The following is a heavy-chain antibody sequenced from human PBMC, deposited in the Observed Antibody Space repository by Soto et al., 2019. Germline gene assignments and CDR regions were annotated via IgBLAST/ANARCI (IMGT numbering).Heavy chain of an antibody. D-gene: IGHD1-26*01. CDR2: ISWNGDLI. Sequence: GGSLRLSCAASGFTLDDYAMHWVRQAPGKGLEWVAGISWNGDLIAYADSVKGRFTISRDNAKNSLYLQMSSLRVEDTALYYCAQDNYILVGGTQFDNWGQGTLVTVSS. V-gene: IGHV3-9*01. CDR1: GFTLDDYA. J-gene: IGHJ4*02. CDR3: AQDNYILVGGTQFDN.